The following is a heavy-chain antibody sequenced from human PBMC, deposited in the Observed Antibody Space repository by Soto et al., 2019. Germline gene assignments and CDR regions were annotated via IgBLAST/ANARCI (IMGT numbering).Heavy chain of an antibody. J-gene: IGHJ4*02. CDR1: GFTVSSNY. D-gene: IGHD3-22*01. CDR2: IYSGGST. V-gene: IGHV3-53*01. Sequence: GGSLRLSCAASGFTVSSNYMSWVRQAPGKGLEWVSVIYSGGSTYYADSVKGRFTTSRDNSKNTLYLQMNSLRAEDTAVYYCARVTYYYDSSGYLYYFDYWGQGTLVTVSS. CDR3: ARVTYYYDSSGYLYYFDY.